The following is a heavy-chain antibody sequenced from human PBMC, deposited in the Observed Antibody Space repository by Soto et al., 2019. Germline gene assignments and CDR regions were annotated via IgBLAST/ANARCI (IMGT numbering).Heavy chain of an antibody. Sequence: KPSETLSLTCTVSVDSISGSNSHWGWTRQPPGKGLEYIGSVYYGGAIFYSGNIYYNPSLKSRVTISVDTSKNQFSLRLSSVTAADTGVYYCVRYDRINMKPYSPEGFHIWGQGTMVTVSS. J-gene: IGHJ3*02. D-gene: IGHD3-3*02. V-gene: IGHV4-39*01. CDR1: VDSISGSNSH. CDR3: VRYDRINMKPYSPEGFHI. CDR2: VYYGGAIFYSGNI.